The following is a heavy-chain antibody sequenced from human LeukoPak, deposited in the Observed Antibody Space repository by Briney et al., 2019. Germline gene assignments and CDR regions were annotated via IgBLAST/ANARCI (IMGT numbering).Heavy chain of an antibody. D-gene: IGHD3-22*01. CDR3: ARGVSRRTDYYDSSGYYPDY. Sequence: SETLSLTCAVYGGSFSGYYWSWIRQPPGKGLEWIGEINHIGRTNYNPSLKSRVTISVDTSKNQFSLKLSSVTAADTAVYYCARGVSRRTDYYDSSGYYPDYWGQGTLVTVSS. V-gene: IGHV4-34*01. CDR1: GGSFSGYY. CDR2: INHIGRT. J-gene: IGHJ4*02.